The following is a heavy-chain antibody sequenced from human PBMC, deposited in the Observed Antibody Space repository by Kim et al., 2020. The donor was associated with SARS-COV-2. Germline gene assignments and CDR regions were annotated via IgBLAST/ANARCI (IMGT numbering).Heavy chain of an antibody. CDR1: GFTFSSYS. CDR2: ISSSSSYI. J-gene: IGHJ6*02. V-gene: IGHV3-21*01. CDR3: ACGGTPFYYYYGMDV. Sequence: GGSLRLSCAASGFTFSSYSMNWVRQAPGKGLEWVSSISSSSSYIYYADSVKGRFTISRDNAKNSLYLQMNSLRAEDTAVYYCACGGTPFYYYYGMDVWGQGTTVTVSS. D-gene: IGHD2-15*01.